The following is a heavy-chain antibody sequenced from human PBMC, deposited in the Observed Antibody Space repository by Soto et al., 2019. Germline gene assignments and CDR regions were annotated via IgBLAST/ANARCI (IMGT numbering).Heavy chain of an antibody. D-gene: IGHD3-9*01. Sequence: EVQLVESGGGLVQPGGSLRLSCAASGFTFSSYWMHWVRQAPGKGLVWVSRINSDGSSTSYADSVKGRFTVSRDNAKNTLYLQMNSLRAEDTAVYYCARDPLRYFDWFGCAFDIWGQGTMVTVSS. CDR1: GFTFSSYW. J-gene: IGHJ3*02. V-gene: IGHV3-74*01. CDR2: INSDGSST. CDR3: ARDPLRYFDWFGCAFDI.